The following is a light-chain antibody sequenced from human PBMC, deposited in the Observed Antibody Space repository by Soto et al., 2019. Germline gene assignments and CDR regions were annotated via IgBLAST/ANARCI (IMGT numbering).Light chain of an antibody. V-gene: IGKV1-33*01. CDR2: EAS. CDR3: QQYDDLPFT. CDR1: QAIGNY. Sequence: DIQMTQSPSSLSASVGDRVTITCQASQAIGNYLTWYQQKPGKAPKLLIYEASNLETGVPSRFSGSGSGTDFTFTINSLQPEEIATYYCQQYDDLPFTFGGGTKVEIK. J-gene: IGKJ4*01.